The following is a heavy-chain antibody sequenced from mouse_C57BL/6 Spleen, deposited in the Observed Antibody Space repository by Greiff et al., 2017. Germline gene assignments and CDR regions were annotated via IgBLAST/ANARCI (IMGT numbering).Heavy chain of an antibody. Sequence: VQLQQPGAELVKPGASVKMSCMASGYTFTSYWITWVKQRPGQGLEWVGDIFPGSGCTNYNEKFMGEVTLSVDTASSTAYLQLSSLTSEDSAVYYCARIGCYYELYYFCYWGQGTTRTVST. V-gene: IGHV1-55*01. CDR2: IFPGSGCT. J-gene: IGHJ2*01. CDR3: ARIGCYYELYYFCY. CDR1: GYTFTSYW. D-gene: IGHD1-1*01.